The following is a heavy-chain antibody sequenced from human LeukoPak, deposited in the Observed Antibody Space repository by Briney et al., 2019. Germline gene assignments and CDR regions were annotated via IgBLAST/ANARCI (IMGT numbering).Heavy chain of an antibody. J-gene: IGHJ4*02. Sequence: SETLSLTCTVSGGSISSTRYYWGWIRQPPGKGLEWIGSIYYIGSTYYNPSLKSRVTISVGTSKSQFSLKLNSVTAADTAVYYCAREVSDYDILTGWIDYWGQGALVSVSS. V-gene: IGHV4-39*07. CDR1: GGSISSTRYY. D-gene: IGHD3-9*01. CDR3: AREVSDYDILTGWIDY. CDR2: IYYIGST.